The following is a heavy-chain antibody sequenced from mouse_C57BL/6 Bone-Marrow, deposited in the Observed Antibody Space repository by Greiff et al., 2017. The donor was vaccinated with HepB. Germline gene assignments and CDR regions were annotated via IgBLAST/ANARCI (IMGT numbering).Heavy chain of an antibody. V-gene: IGHV1-72*01. D-gene: IGHD1-1*01. CDR3: ARGGTVVATDYAMDY. CDR2: IDPKSGGT. Sequence: QVQLQQSGAELVKPGASVKLSCKASGYTFTSYWMHWVKQRPGRGLEWIGRIDPKSGGTKYNEKFKSKVTLTVDKPSSTAYMQLSSLTSEDSAVDYCARGGTVVATDYAMDYWGQGTSVTVSS. CDR1: GYTFTSYW. J-gene: IGHJ4*01.